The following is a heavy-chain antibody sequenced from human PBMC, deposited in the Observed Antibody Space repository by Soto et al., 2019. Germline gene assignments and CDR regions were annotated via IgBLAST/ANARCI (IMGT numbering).Heavy chain of an antibody. CDR2: IKSKTDGGTT. J-gene: IGHJ4*01. CDR1: GFTFTNAW. Sequence: GGALRLSCAAAGFTFTNAWINWVREAPRKGLEWVGRIKSKTDGGTTDYAEPVKGRFAISRDDSNNMVYLQMNSLKIEDTAVYYCTTDSYSTIIIVRFDYWAIAPWSPSPQ. V-gene: IGHV3-15*07. CDR3: TTDSYSTIIIVRFDY. D-gene: IGHD3-22*01.